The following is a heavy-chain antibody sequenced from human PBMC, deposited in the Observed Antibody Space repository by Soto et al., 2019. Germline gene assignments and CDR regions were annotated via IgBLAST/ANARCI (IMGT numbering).Heavy chain of an antibody. Sequence: SETLSLTCGVSGVSLSTSKWWSWVRQPPGKGLQWIGEIYHSGSTNYNPSLKSRVTISVDKSKNQFSLKLSSVSAADTAVYYCASVAYNSGDMGFDPWGQGTLVTVSS. CDR1: GVSLSTSKW. V-gene: IGHV4-4*02. J-gene: IGHJ5*02. D-gene: IGHD6-19*01. CDR2: IYHSGST. CDR3: ASVAYNSGDMGFDP.